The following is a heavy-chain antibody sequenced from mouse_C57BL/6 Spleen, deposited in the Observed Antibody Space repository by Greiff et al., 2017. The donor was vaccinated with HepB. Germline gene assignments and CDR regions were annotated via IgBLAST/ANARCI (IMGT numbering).Heavy chain of an antibody. CDR2: IDPENGDT. CDR3: TIREMVTTAMDY. V-gene: IGHV14-4*01. D-gene: IGHD2-2*01. CDR1: GFNIKDDY. Sequence: EVQGVESGAELVRPGASVTLSCTASGFNIKDDYMHWVKQRPEQGLEWIGWIDPENGDTEYASKFQGKATITADTSSNTAYLQLSSLTSEDTAVYYCTIREMVTTAMDYWGQGTSVTVSS. J-gene: IGHJ4*01.